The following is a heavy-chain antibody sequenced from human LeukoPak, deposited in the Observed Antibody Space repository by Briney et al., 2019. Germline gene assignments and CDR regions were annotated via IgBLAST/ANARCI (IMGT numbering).Heavy chain of an antibody. Sequence: PSETLSLTCTVSGGSISSYYLSWIRQPPGKGLEWIGYIYYSWSTNYNPSLKSRVTISVDTSKNQFSLKLSSVTAADKTVYYCARQSIVYCGGDCYNNWFDPWGQGTLVTVSS. J-gene: IGHJ5*02. V-gene: IGHV4-59*08. CDR2: IYYSWST. D-gene: IGHD2-21*02. CDR3: ARQSIVYCGGDCYNNWFDP. CDR1: GGSISSYY.